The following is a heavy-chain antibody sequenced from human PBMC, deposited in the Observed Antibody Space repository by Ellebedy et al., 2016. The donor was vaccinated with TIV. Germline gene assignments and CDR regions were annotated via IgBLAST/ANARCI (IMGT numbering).Heavy chain of an antibody. Sequence: SETLSLTCTVSGGSISRSSYYWGWFRQPPGKGLEWIGNIYYSGDTDYNPSLKSRVTMSVDTSKNQFSLNLRSVTAADTAVYYCARNPPTYNWVDSWGQGILVTVSS. CDR1: GGSISRSSYY. V-gene: IGHV4-39*01. J-gene: IGHJ5*01. CDR3: ARNPPTYNWVDS. CDR2: IYYSGDT.